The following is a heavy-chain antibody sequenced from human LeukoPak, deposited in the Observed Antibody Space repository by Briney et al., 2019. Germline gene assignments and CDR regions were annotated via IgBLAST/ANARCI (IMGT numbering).Heavy chain of an antibody. CDR1: GYTFNIYW. J-gene: IGHJ3*01. CDR3: ARLSGGSSLRNVAFDV. CDR2: NYPDDSKT. Sequence: GEALKISCKTSGYTFNIYWIAWVRQMPGKGLEWMGINYPDDSKTRYSPSFQGQVTMSVDKSITTAYLQWSSLKASDTAMYYCARLSGGSSLRNVAFDVWGQGTMATLPS. V-gene: IGHV5-51*01. D-gene: IGHD1-26*01.